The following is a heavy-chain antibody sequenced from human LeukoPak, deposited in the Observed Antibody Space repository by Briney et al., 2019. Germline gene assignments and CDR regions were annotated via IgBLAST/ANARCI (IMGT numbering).Heavy chain of an antibody. Sequence: GASVKVSCKASGYTFTSYGISWVRQAPGQGLEWMGWISAYNGNTNYAQKLQGRVTMTTDTSTSTAYMELRSLRSDDTAVYYCARDEDYGSGSYSYYYGMDVWGQGPTVTVSS. V-gene: IGHV1-18*01. D-gene: IGHD3-10*01. CDR1: GYTFTSYG. CDR3: ARDEDYGSGSYSYYYGMDV. CDR2: ISAYNGNT. J-gene: IGHJ6*02.